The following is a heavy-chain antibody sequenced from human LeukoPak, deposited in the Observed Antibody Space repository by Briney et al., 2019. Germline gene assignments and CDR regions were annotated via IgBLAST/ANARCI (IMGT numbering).Heavy chain of an antibody. CDR2: MNPNSGNT. CDR1: GYTFTSYD. CDR3: ASVRYCSGGSCPNEGDWFDP. J-gene: IGHJ5*02. D-gene: IGHD2-15*01. Sequence: ASVKVSCKASGYTFTSYDINWVRQATGQGLEWMGWMNPNSGNTGYAQKFQGRVTMTRNTSISTAYMELSSLRSEDTAVYYCASVRYCSGGSCPNEGDWFDPWGQGTLVTVSS. V-gene: IGHV1-8*01.